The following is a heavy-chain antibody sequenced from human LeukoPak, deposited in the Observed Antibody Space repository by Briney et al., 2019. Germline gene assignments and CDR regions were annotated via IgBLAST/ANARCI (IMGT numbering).Heavy chain of an antibody. CDR2: ISKNGDGT. V-gene: IGHV3-23*01. D-gene: IGHD2-21*02. CDR1: GFTFSSQT. J-gene: IGHJ4*02. CDR3: SKPDVVTRAFDY. Sequence: GGSLRLSCAASGFTFSSQTMSGVRQAPGKGVEGVSGISKNGDGTYYADSVKGGFTISRENFKKTVYLQMNSLRAEDTAVYYCSKPDVVTRAFDYWGQGTLVTVSS.